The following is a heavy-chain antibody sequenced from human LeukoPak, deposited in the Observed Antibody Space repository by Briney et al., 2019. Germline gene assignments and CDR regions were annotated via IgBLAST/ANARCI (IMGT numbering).Heavy chain of an antibody. CDR1: GYSFTSYL. CDR2: IDPGDSDT. Sequence: GESLKISRKSSGYSFTSYLLGWVRQMPGKGLEGMGIIDPGDSDTRYSPSFQGQVTISADKSISTAYLQWSSLKASDTAMYYCARHQGSHSYSAPLDYWGQGTLVTVSS. J-gene: IGHJ4*02. D-gene: IGHD2-21*01. V-gene: IGHV5-51*01. CDR3: ARHQGSHSYSAPLDY.